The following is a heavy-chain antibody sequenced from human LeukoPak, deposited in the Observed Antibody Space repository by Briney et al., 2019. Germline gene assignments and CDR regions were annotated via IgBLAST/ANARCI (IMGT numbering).Heavy chain of an antibody. CDR1: GFTFSSDG. CDR3: AKDLYSSGWYNWFDP. J-gene: IGHJ5*02. CDR2: ISYDGSNK. Sequence: GGSLRLSCAASGFTFSSDGMHWVRQAPGKGLEWVAVISYDGSNKYYADSVRGRFTISRDNSKNTLYLQMNSLRAEDTAVYYCAKDLYSSGWYNWFDPWGQGTLVTVSS. V-gene: IGHV3-30*18. D-gene: IGHD6-19*01.